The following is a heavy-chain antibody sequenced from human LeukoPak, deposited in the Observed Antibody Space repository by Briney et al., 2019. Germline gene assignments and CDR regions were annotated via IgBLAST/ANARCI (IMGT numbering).Heavy chain of an antibody. J-gene: IGHJ4*02. Sequence: GGSLRLSCAASRFTFSTYPMHWVRQAPGKGLEWVAVMSYDGSSKYYADSLRGRFTISRDNSKNTLYLQMNSLRADDTAVYYCARASVVPAAYDYWGQGTLVTVSS. D-gene: IGHD2-2*01. CDR2: MSYDGSSK. CDR3: ARASVVPAAYDY. V-gene: IGHV3-30*01. CDR1: RFTFSTYP.